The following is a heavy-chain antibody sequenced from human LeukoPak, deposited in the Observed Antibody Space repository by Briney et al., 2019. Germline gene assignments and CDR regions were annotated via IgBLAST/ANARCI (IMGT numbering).Heavy chain of an antibody. CDR2: ISTSGGAT. CDR3: AKDKGTAAYYFDY. V-gene: IGHV3-23*01. J-gene: IGHJ4*02. D-gene: IGHD3-16*01. Sequence: GGSLRLSCAASGFSFNSYAMNWVRQPPGKGLEWVSTISTSGGATYYADSVKGRFTISRDNSKNTLYLQMNSLRAEDTAVYYCAKDKGTAAYYFDYWGQGTLVTVSS. CDR1: GFSFNSYA.